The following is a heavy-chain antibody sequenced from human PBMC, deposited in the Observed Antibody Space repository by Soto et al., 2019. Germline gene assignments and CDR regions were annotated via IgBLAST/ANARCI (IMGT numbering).Heavy chain of an antibody. CDR2: INHSGST. Sequence: XETLSLTCSVYGGSFSGYYWSWIRQPPGKGLEWIGEINHSGSTNYNPSLKSRVTISVDTSKNQFSLKLSSVTAADTAVYYCARVPEDYFDYWGQGTLVTVSS. D-gene: IGHD2-15*01. CDR1: GGSFSGYY. V-gene: IGHV4-34*01. CDR3: ARVPEDYFDY. J-gene: IGHJ4*02.